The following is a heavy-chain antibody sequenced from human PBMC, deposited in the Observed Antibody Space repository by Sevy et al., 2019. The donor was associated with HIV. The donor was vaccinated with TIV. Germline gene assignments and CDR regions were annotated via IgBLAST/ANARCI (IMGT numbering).Heavy chain of an antibody. D-gene: IGHD3-3*01. CDR1: GYTFTTYD. J-gene: IGHJ6*02. Sequence: ASVKVSCAAFGYTFTTYDINWVRQAPGQGLEWMGWMSPNTGGTGFAQKFQGRVTLTRNKSITTAYMELSSLTYEDTAIYYCAAGGNGDFWSYEYYYYGMDVWGQGTTVTVSS. CDR3: AAGGNGDFWSYEYYYYGMDV. V-gene: IGHV1-8*01. CDR2: MSPNTGGT.